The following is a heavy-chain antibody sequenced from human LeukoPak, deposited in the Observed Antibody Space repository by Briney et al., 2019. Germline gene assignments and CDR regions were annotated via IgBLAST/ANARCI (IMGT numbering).Heavy chain of an antibody. V-gene: IGHV3-21*06. CDR2: ISSSSSYI. CDR3: AREFTIFGVVFDY. Sequence: AGGSLRLSCAASGFTFSSYNMNWVRQAPGKGLEWVSSISSSSSYIYYADSVKGRFTISRDNAKNSLYLQMNSLRAEDTAVYYCAREFTIFGVVFDYWGQGTLVTVSS. J-gene: IGHJ4*02. D-gene: IGHD3-3*01. CDR1: GFTFSSYN.